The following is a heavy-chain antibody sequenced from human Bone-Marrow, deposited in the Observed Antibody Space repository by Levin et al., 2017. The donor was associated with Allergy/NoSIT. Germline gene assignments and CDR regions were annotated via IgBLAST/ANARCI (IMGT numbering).Heavy chain of an antibody. CDR1: GGTFSSYA. V-gene: IGHV1-69*06. CDR3: ARGGFFGDFGVRWFDP. D-gene: IGHD4-17*01. J-gene: IGHJ5*02. CDR2: IIPIFGTT. Sequence: SVKVSCKASGGTFSSYAISWVRQAPGQGLEWMGGIIPIFGTTKFAQKFQGRVTITADKSTNIAYMELSSLRSDDTAVYYCARGGFFGDFGVRWFDPWGQGTLVTVSS.